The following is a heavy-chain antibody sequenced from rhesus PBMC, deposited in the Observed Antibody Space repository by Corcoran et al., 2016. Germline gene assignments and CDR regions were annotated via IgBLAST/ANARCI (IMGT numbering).Heavy chain of an antibody. Sequence: QLQLQESGPGLVKPSETLSLTCAVSGGSIRSTYWSWIRQPPGKGLEWIGRISGSGGSTDYNPPLKRRVTLSTDTSKNQFARKLSSVTAADTAGYYGARSGLKPLDYWGQGVLVTVSS. CDR2: ISGSGGST. D-gene: IGHD3-28*01. CDR3: ARSGLKPLDY. J-gene: IGHJ4*01. CDR1: GGSIRSTY. V-gene: IGHV4-173*01.